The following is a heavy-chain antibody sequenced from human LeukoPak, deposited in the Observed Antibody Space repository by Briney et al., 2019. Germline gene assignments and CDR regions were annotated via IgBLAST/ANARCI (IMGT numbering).Heavy chain of an antibody. V-gene: IGHV4-34*01. CDR3: ARGPESGSYFAWFGT. D-gene: IGHD3-10*01. CDR2: INHSGTT. Sequence: SETLSLTCAVYGGSFSGYFWNWIRQPPGKGLEWIGEINHSGTTHHNPSLKSRVTISIDTSKNQISLKLTSVTAADTGVYFCARGPESGSYFAWFGTWGQGTLVTVSS. J-gene: IGHJ5*02. CDR1: GGSFSGYF.